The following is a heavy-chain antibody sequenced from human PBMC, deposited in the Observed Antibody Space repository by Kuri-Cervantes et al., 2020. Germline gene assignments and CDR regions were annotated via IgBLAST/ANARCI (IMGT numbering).Heavy chain of an antibody. D-gene: IGHD3-16*01. V-gene: IGHV4-38-2*01. CDR2: ISESGNT. CDR3: ARVVDYCTTGYCYYMDV. CDR1: GYSISSGHF. J-gene: IGHJ6*03. Sequence: SETLSLTCVVSGYSISSGHFWGWIRQAPGKGLEWIGSISESGNTNYNPSLKSRVTISVDTSKNQFSLKLSSVTAADTAVYYCARVVDYCTTGYCYYMDVWAKGTTVTVSS.